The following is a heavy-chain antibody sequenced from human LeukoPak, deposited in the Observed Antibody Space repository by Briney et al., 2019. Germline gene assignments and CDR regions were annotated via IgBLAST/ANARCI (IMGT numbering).Heavy chain of an antibody. V-gene: IGHV1-2*02. CDR3: ARVKSGSSWYVGFDP. CDR2: NNPNSGAT. CDR1: GYTFTGHY. Sequence: APVKVSCKASGYTFTGHYMHWVRQAPGLGLEWMGWNNPNSGATKYAQRFQGRVTMTSDTSISTVYMELSRLRSDDTAVYYCARVKSGSSWYVGFDPWGRGTLVTVSS. D-gene: IGHD6-13*01. J-gene: IGHJ5*02.